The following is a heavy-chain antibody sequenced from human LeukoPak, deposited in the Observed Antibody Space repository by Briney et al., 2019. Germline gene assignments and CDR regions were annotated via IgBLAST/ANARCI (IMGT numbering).Heavy chain of an antibody. CDR3: AKGLLGYCSSSSCPRPDY. D-gene: IGHD2-2*01. V-gene: IGHV3-30*02. CDR2: IRYDGSNK. Sequence: GGSLRPSCAASGFTFSSYGMHWVRQAPGKGLEWVAFIRYDGSNKYYADSVKGRFTISRDNSKNTLYLQMNSLRAEDTAVYYCAKGLLGYCSSSSCPRPDYWGQGTLVTVSS. CDR1: GFTFSSYG. J-gene: IGHJ4*02.